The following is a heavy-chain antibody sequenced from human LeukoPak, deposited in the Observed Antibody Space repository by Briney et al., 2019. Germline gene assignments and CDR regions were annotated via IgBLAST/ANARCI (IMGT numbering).Heavy chain of an antibody. CDR2: INHSGST. V-gene: IGHV4-34*01. CDR3: ARSLYYYDSSGYYEDDAFDI. CDR1: GGSFSGYY. D-gene: IGHD3-22*01. Sequence: ASETLSLTCAVYGGSFSGYYWSWIRQPPGKGLEWIGEINHSGSTNYNPSLKSRVTISEDTSKNQFSLKLSSVTAADTAVYYCARSLYYYDSSGYYEDDAFDIWGQGTMVTVSS. J-gene: IGHJ3*02.